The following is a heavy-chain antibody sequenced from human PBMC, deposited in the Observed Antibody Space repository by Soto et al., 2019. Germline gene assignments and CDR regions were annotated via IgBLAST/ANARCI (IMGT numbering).Heavy chain of an antibody. CDR2: ISDSGST. J-gene: IGHJ4*02. D-gene: IGHD2-2*01. Sequence: EVQLLESGGGLVQPGGSLRLSCTASGFTFSTYAMSWVRQAPGKGLEWVSNISDSGSTYYADSVKGRFTISRDNSKNALYRERNSLSAEDPAVYYCAKDKGGRYCSRTSCLYSFDYWGQGTLVTVSS. CDR1: GFTFSTYA. CDR3: AKDKGGRYCSRTSCLYSFDY. V-gene: IGHV3-23*01.